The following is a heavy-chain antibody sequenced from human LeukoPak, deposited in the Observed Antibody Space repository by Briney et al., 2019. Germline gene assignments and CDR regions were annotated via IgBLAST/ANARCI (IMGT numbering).Heavy chain of an antibody. V-gene: IGHV1-2*02. CDR3: ARGGDNWNALDGY. J-gene: IGHJ4*02. CDR1: GYTFTGYY. D-gene: IGHD1-1*01. Sequence: ASVKVSCKASGYTFTGYYIHWVRQAPGQGLEWMGWINPNSGDTNYSMKFQGRVHMTSATSISTAYMELSRLRSDDTAVFYCARGGDNWNALDGYWGQGTLVTVSS. CDR2: INPNSGDT.